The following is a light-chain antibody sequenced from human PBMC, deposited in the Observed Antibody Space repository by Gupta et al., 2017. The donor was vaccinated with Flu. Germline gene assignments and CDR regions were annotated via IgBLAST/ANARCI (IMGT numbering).Light chain of an antibody. J-gene: IGLJ3*02. CDR3: AAWDDSLKGWV. V-gene: IGLV1-44*01. CDR2: SDD. Sequence: TRGQTFALSCSISSSNIGVNTVNWYQQLPGTAPKVLVHSDDQRPSGVPDRFSGSKSGTSASLAISGLQSEDEADYYCAAWDDSLKGWVFGGGTKLTVL. CDR1: SSNIGVNT.